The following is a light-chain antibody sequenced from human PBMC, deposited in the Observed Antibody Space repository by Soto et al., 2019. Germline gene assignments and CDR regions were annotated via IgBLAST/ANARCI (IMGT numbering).Light chain of an antibody. Sequence: EIVLTQSPATLSLSPGERATLSCRASQTVSSARLAWFQQKPGQAPRLLIYGASTRATGIPARFSGSGSGTEFTLTISSLQSEDFAVYYCQQYNNWPTFGQGTRLEI. J-gene: IGKJ5*01. CDR2: GAS. V-gene: IGKV3-15*01. CDR3: QQYNNWPT. CDR1: QTVSSA.